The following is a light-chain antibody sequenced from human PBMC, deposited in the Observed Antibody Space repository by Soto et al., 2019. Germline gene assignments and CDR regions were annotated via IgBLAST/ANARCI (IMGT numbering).Light chain of an antibody. CDR2: GAS. CDR3: QQYGSSPLT. CDR1: QNGGASY. J-gene: IGKJ1*01. V-gene: IGKV3-20*01. Sequence: VLTQSPGTLSLSPGERVTLPCRGSQNGGASYLAWYQQKPGQAPRLLIYGASTRATGVPDRFSGSGSGTDFTLTISRLEPEDFAVYYCQQYGSSPLTFGQGTKVDIK.